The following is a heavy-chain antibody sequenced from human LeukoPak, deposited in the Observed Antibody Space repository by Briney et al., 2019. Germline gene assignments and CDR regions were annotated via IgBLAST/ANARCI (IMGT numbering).Heavy chain of an antibody. Sequence: PGGSLRLSCAASGFTFSNYAINWVRQAPGKGLEWVSSISGSGDRASYADSVKGRFTISRDNSKNTLYLQMNSLRAEDTAVYYCATTILDYGDSEFDYWGQGTLVTVSS. D-gene: IGHD4-17*01. J-gene: IGHJ4*02. V-gene: IGHV3-23*01. CDR2: ISGSGDRA. CDR1: GFTFSNYA. CDR3: ATTILDYGDSEFDY.